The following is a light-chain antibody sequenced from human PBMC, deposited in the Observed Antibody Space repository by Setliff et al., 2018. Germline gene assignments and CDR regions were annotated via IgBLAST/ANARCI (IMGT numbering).Light chain of an antibody. J-gene: IGLJ2*01. CDR1: SRDVGGYDF. Sequence: QSALTQPAAVSGPPGQSIAISCSGSSRDVGGYDFVSWYQQHPGKAPKLLIYEVIKRPSGVSDRFSGSKYGNTASLTISGLQAEDEADYYCSSYAGSSTVVFGGGTK. CDR2: EVI. CDR3: SSYAGSSTVV. V-gene: IGLV2-23*02.